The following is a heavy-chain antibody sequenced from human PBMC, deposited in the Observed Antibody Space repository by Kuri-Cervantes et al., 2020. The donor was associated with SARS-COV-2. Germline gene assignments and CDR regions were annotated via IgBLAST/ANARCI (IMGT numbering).Heavy chain of an antibody. CDR2: IYGGGST. Sequence: GGSLRLSCAASGFTVSSNYMSWVRQAPRKGLEWVSIIYGGGSTYYADPVKGRFTISRDNSKNTLYLQMNSLRAEDTAVYYCARGYEARYSSSWYLDYWGQGTLVTVSS. CDR3: ARGYEARYSSSWYLDY. D-gene: IGHD6-13*01. J-gene: IGHJ4*02. CDR1: GFTVSSNY. V-gene: IGHV3-53*01.